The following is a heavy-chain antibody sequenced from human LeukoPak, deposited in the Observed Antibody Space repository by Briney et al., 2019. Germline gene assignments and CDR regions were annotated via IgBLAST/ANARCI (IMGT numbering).Heavy chain of an antibody. Sequence: SDTLSLTCSVCGGPIRRCYWSWIRQPPGKGVVWIGYICYSGSSNYNPSLKSRVTISVDKSKNQFSLQISYVPAADTAVYYCARDLGMGLLPKAVDIWGQGTMVTVSS. CDR1: GGPIRRCY. CDR2: ICYSGSS. CDR3: ARDLGMGLLPKAVDI. D-gene: IGHD7-27*01. J-gene: IGHJ3*02. V-gene: IGHV4-59*01.